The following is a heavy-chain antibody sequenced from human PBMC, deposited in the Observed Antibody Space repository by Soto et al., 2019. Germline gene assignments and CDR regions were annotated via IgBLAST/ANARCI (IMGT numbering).Heavy chain of an antibody. CDR1: GFSLSTSGVG. Sequence: QITLKESGPTLVKPTQTLTLTCTFSGFSLSTSGVGVGWIRQPPGKALEWLAFIYWDDDKRYSPSLKSRLTIIKDTSKNQVVLRMTNMDPVDTATYNCAHLVVAVVTYYFDYWGQGTLVTVSS. J-gene: IGHJ4*02. D-gene: IGHD5-18*01. CDR3: AHLVVAVVTYYFDY. CDR2: IYWDDDK. V-gene: IGHV2-5*02.